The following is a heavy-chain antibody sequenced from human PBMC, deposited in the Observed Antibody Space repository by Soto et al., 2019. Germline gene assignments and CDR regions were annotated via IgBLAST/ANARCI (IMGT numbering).Heavy chain of an antibody. V-gene: IGHV1-8*01. CDR3: ARSPWIQLWFSPPRFDP. J-gene: IGHJ5*02. CDR2: MNPNSGKT. CDR1: GYTFTSYA. D-gene: IGHD5-18*01. Sequence: QVKLVQSGAEVKKPGASVKVSCKASGYTFTSYAINWVRQAPGQGLEWMGWMNPNSGKTGYAQKFQGRVTMTRNTSISTAYTELSSLRSEDTAVYYCARSPWIQLWFSPPRFDPWGQGTLVTVSS.